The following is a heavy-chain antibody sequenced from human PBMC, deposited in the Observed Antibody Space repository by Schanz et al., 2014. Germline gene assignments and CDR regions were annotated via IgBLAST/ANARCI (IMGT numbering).Heavy chain of an antibody. J-gene: IGHJ4*02. V-gene: IGHV3-30-3*01. CDR3: AMGGYQLHH. D-gene: IGHD1-7*01. CDR1: GFTFSSYA. Sequence: QGQLVESGGGVVQPGRSLRLSCAASGFTFSSYAMHWVRQAPGKGLEWVAVMSYDGSNKYYADSVKGRFTISRDTPKNTLYVQMNSLRADDTAVYYCAMGGYQLHHWGQGTLVTVSS. CDR2: MSYDGSNK.